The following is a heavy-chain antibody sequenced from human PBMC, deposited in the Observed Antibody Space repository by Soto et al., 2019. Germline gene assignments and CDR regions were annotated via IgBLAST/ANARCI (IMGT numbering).Heavy chain of an antibody. CDR3: AKASLPARRRVGMDV. V-gene: IGHV3-23*01. J-gene: IGHJ6*02. CDR1: GFTLSRYA. D-gene: IGHD6-6*01. CDR2: ISGSGGRT. Sequence: GGSLRLSCAASGFTLSRYAMSWVRQAPGKGLEWVSAISGSGGRTCYADSVKGRFTISRDNSKNTPYLQMNSLRAEDTAVYYCAKASLPARRRVGMDVWGQGTTVTVSS.